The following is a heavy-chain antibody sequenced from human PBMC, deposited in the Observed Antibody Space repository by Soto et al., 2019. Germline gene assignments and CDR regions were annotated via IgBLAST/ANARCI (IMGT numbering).Heavy chain of an antibody. J-gene: IGHJ4*02. D-gene: IGHD6-19*01. CDR3: EKDHGSGWYAEVDY. CDR1: GYTFIAYH. V-gene: IGHV1-2*02. CDR2: INPTSGGT. Sequence: QVQLVQSGAEAKKPGASVKVSCKASGYTFIAYHIHWLRQAPGQGLEWMGWINPTSGGTNYAQELQDRVTMTRDTSISTAYMELSRRTSDATAMYYCEKDHGSGWYAEVDYWGQGTLVTVSP.